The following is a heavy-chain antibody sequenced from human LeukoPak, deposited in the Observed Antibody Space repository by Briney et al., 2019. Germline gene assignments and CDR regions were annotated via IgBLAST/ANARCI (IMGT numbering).Heavy chain of an antibody. CDR2: IWYDGSNK. D-gene: IGHD5-24*01. V-gene: IGHV3-33*01. J-gene: IGHJ3*02. CDR3: ARGPRDGYVHDASDI. Sequence: GGSLRLSCAASGFTFSSYGMHWVRQAPGKGLEWVAVIWYDGSNKYYADSVKGRFTISRDNSKNTLYLQMNSLRAEDTAVYYCARGPRDGYVHDASDIWGQGTMVTVSS. CDR1: GFTFSSYG.